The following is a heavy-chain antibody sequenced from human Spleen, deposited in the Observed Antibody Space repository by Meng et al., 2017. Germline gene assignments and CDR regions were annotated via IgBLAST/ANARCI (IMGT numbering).Heavy chain of an antibody. CDR1: GGSCSCYY. D-gene: IGHD4-11*01. Sequence: HLKKWGGGMLKRSETLSLTCVVSGGSCSCYYRGWIRQPPGKGLEWIGEINHSGSTNYNPSLESRATISVDTSQNNLSLKLSSVTAADSAVYYCARGPTTMAHDFDYWGQGTLVTVSS. CDR2: INHSGST. J-gene: IGHJ4*02. CDR3: ARGPTTMAHDFDY. V-gene: IGHV4-34*01.